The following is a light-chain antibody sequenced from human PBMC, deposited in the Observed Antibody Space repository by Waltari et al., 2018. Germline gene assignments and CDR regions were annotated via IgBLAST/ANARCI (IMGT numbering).Light chain of an antibody. CDR2: EVS. CDR1: SSDVGGYNY. Sequence: QSALTQPASVSGSPGQSITISCTGTSSDVGGYNYASWYQQHPGKAPKLMIYEVSNRPSGVSNRISGSKSGNTASLTISGLQAEDEADYYCSSYTSSSSYVVFGGGTKLTVL. J-gene: IGLJ2*01. V-gene: IGLV2-14*01. CDR3: SSYTSSSSYVV.